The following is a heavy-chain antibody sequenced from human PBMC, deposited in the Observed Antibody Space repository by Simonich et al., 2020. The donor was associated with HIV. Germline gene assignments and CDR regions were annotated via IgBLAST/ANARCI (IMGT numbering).Heavy chain of an antibody. D-gene: IGHD1-1*01. Sequence: QVQLVQSGAEVKNPGASVKVSCKASGYTFTDNPMNWVRQAPGQGLEWMGWINPNRGGTDYAQRFKGRVTMTRDTSMSTAYMELSRLKSDDTAVYFCAREGEMLDDAFDIWGQGTLVTVSS. V-gene: IGHV1-2*02. CDR1: GYTFTDNP. J-gene: IGHJ3*02. CDR2: INPNRGGT. CDR3: AREGEMLDDAFDI.